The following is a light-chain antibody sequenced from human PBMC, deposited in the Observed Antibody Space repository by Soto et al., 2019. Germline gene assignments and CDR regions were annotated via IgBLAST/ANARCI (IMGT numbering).Light chain of an antibody. CDR2: DAS. CDR1: QSVSIY. V-gene: IGKV3D-15*01. Sequence: IVLTQSPATLSLSPGERATLSCRASQSVSIYLAWYQQKPGQAPRLLIFDASAGAVDIPGRFSGSKSGTEFTLTISSLQPEDFAVYYCHYYDKWPPGTFGQGTKVDIK. J-gene: IGKJ1*01. CDR3: HYYDKWPPGT.